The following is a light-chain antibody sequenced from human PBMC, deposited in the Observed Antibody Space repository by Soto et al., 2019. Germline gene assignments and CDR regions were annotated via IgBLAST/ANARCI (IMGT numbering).Light chain of an antibody. CDR2: AAS. CDR3: QQYNCAPVS. Sequence: IQMTQSPSSLSASVGDRVTITCRASQGIKNYLAWYQQKPGKVPKLLIYAASTLHSGVPSRFSGSGSGSDFTLTISSLQPEDVATYCCQQYNCAPVSFGQETKVDI. V-gene: IGKV1-27*01. J-gene: IGKJ1*01. CDR1: QGIKNY.